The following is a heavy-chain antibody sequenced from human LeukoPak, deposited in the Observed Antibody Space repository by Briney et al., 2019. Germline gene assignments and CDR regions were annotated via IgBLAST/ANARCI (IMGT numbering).Heavy chain of an antibody. Sequence: GGSLRLSCAASGFTFSTSVMHWVRQAPGKGLEWLSFIRFDGSEKYYADSVKARFSISRDNSMNTLYLQMNSLRAEDTAVYYCAKGGDRFRRGFDPWGQGTLVTVSS. CDR3: AKGGDRFRRGFDP. J-gene: IGHJ5*02. CDR2: IRFDGSEK. V-gene: IGHV3-30*02. CDR1: GFTFSTSV. D-gene: IGHD2-21*02.